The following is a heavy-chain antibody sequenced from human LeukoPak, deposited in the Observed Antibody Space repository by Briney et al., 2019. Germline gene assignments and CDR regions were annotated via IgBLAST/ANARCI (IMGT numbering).Heavy chain of an antibody. V-gene: IGHV1-8*01. Sequence: ASVMVSCRASGNSITSYDINWVRQAAGQGLEWVGWMNSNSGNTGYARKFQGRVTLTRDTSINTAYMEVNSLTSEDTAVYYCARGGTLVRGVAILYGMDVWGQGTTVTVSS. CDR2: MNSNSGNT. D-gene: IGHD3-10*01. J-gene: IGHJ6*02. CDR1: GNSITSYD. CDR3: ARGGTLVRGVAILYGMDV.